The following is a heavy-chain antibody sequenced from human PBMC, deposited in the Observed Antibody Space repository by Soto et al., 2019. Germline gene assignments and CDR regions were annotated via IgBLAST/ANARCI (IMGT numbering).Heavy chain of an antibody. CDR3: ARVDVLRFLEWLI. V-gene: IGHV1-18*01. J-gene: IGHJ4*02. D-gene: IGHD3-3*01. CDR2: ISAYNGNT. Sequence: ASVKVSCKVSGYTLIELSMHWVRQAPGQGLEWMGWISAYNGNTNYAQNLQGRVTMTTDTSTSTAYMELRSLRSDDTAVYYCARVDVLRFLEWLIWGQGTLVTVSS. CDR1: GYTLIELS.